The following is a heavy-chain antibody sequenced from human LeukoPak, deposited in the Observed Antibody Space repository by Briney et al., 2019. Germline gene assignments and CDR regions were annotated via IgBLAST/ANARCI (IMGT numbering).Heavy chain of an antibody. Sequence: PGGSLRLSCAASGFTFDDYAMHWVRQAPGKGLEWVSGISYNSGAVAYADSVKGRFTISRDNAKNSLYLQMNSLRPEDTALYYCARASYYYDTSGLGAFDMWGQGTMITVSS. CDR3: ARASYYYDTSGLGAFDM. D-gene: IGHD3-22*01. CDR1: GFTFDDYA. V-gene: IGHV3-9*01. CDR2: ISYNSGAV. J-gene: IGHJ3*02.